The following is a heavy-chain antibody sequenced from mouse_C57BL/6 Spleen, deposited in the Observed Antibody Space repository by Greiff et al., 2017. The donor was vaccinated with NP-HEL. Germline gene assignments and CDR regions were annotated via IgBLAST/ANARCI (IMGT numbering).Heavy chain of an antibody. D-gene: IGHD2-1*01. Sequence: EVQLQQSGPVLVKPGASVKMSCKASGYTFTDYYMNWVKQSHGKSLEWIGVINPYNGGTSYNQKFKGKATLTVDKSSSTAYMELNSLTSEDSAVYYCARGEYYGNYGDAMDYWGQGTSVTVSS. CDR1: GYTFTDYY. CDR2: INPYNGGT. J-gene: IGHJ4*01. V-gene: IGHV1-19*01. CDR3: ARGEYYGNYGDAMDY.